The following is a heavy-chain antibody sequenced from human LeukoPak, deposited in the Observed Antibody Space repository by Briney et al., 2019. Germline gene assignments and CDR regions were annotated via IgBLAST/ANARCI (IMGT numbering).Heavy chain of an antibody. V-gene: IGHV3-7*03. D-gene: IGHD2-2*01. Sequence: GGSLRLSCAASAFAFSSYCMSWVRQAPGKGLEWVANINQDGSEKYYVDSVKGRFTISRDNAKNSVYLQMNNLRAEDTAVYYCAKAPCSSTSCQTTWYFDLWGRGTLVTVSS. CDR2: INQDGSEK. CDR3: AKAPCSSTSCQTTWYFDL. CDR1: AFAFSSYC. J-gene: IGHJ2*01.